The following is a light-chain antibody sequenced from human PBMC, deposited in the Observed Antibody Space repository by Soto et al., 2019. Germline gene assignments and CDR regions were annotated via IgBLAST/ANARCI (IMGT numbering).Light chain of an antibody. V-gene: IGLV2-23*01. Sequence: QSVLTQPASVSGSPGQSITIPCTGTSSDVGSYNLVSWYQQHPGKAPKLMIYEGSKRPSGVSNRFSGSKSGNTASLTIPGLQAEDEADYYCCSYAGSSTDVVFGGGTKLTVL. J-gene: IGLJ2*01. CDR2: EGS. CDR1: SSDVGSYNL. CDR3: CSYAGSSTDVV.